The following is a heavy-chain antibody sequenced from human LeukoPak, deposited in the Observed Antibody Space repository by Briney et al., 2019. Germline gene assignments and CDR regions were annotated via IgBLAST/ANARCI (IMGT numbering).Heavy chain of an antibody. Sequence: GGSLRLSCAASGFTFSSYWMSWVRQAPGKGLEWVANIKQDGSEKYYVDPVKGRFTISRDNAKNSLYLQMNSLRAEDTAVNYCARDIFPTIIAVGGFDPWGQGTLVTVSS. CDR1: GFTFSSYW. D-gene: IGHD5-12*01. J-gene: IGHJ5*02. V-gene: IGHV3-7*01. CDR2: IKQDGSEK. CDR3: ARDIFPTIIAVGGFDP.